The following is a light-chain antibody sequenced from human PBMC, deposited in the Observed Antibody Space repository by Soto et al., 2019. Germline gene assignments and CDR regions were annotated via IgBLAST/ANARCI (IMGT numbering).Light chain of an antibody. CDR3: QQYTDRPRT. V-gene: IGKV3-15*01. Sequence: EIVMSQPPGNVSASPGERSALFFGASQSVISDLAWFQQKPGQATRLIIYHASTRATGIPARFSGSGSGTEFTLTISSLQSEDFAVYYCQQYTDRPRTFAQGTKLDIK. CDR1: QSVISD. J-gene: IGKJ1*01. CDR2: HAS.